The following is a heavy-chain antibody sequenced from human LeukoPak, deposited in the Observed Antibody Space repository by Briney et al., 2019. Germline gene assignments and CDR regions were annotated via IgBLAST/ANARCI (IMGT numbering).Heavy chain of an antibody. Sequence: SESLSLTCAVSGYSISSGYYWAWIRQPPGMGLEWLGSLYHTGSTYYNPTVKSRVSISVATSKNQISLKLSSVTAADTAVFYCARVRGMEVTTNWYFDLWGRGTLVTVSS. CDR3: ARVRGMEVTTNWYFDL. V-gene: IGHV4-38-2*01. CDR2: LYHTGST. CDR1: GYSISSGYY. J-gene: IGHJ2*01. D-gene: IGHD4-17*01.